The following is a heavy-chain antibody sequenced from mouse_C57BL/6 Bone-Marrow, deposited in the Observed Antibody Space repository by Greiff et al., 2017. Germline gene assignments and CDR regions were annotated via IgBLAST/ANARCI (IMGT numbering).Heavy chain of an antibody. CDR2: IDPETGGT. Sequence: VQLQQSGAELVRPGASVTLSCKASGYTFTDYEMHWVKQTPVHGLEWIGAIDPETGGTAYNQKFKGKAILTADKSSSTAYMELRSLTSEDSAVYYCTIVTPYYFDYWGQGTTLTVSS. CDR3: TIVTPYYFDY. CDR1: GYTFTDYE. J-gene: IGHJ2*01. D-gene: IGHD2-5*01. V-gene: IGHV1-15*01.